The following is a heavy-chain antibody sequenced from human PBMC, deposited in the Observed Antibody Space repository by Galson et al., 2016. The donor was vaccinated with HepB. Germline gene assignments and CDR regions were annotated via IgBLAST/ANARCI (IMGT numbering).Heavy chain of an antibody. J-gene: IGHJ6*02. CDR3: YYYGMDV. CDR2: ISTSSDTT. V-gene: IGHV3-23*01. Sequence: SLRLSCAASGLPFSSYAMSWVRQAPGKGLEWVSAISTSSDTTYYADSVKGRFTIFRDNSKSTLYLQMDTLRAEDTAVYYCYYYGMDVWGQGTTVTVSS. CDR1: GLPFSSYA.